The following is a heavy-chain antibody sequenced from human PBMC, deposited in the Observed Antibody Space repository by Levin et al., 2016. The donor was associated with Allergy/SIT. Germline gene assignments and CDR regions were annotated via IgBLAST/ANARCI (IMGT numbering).Heavy chain of an antibody. CDR2: ISYDGSNK. J-gene: IGHJ6*02. Sequence: GESLKISCAASGFTFSSYGMHWVRQAPGKGLEWVAVISYDGSNKYYADSVKGRFTISRDNSKNTLYLQMNSLRAEDTAVYYCAKEEVGGWYGDYYYGMDVWGQGTTVTVSS. CDR3: AKEEVGGWYGDYYYGMDV. CDR1: GFTFSSYG. D-gene: IGHD6-19*01. V-gene: IGHV3-30*18.